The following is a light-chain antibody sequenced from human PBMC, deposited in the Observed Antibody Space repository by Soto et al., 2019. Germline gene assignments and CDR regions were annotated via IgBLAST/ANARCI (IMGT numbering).Light chain of an antibody. J-gene: IGKJ1*01. V-gene: IGKV1-39*01. CDR1: QSINSC. CDR3: QQSFITPRT. CDR2: AAS. Sequence: DIQMTQSPSSQSASVGDRVTITCRASQSINSCLNWYQQKPGKAPKLLIYAASSLQSGVPSRFSGSGSETEFTLTITSLQPDDFATYYCQQSFITPRTFGQGTRVDI.